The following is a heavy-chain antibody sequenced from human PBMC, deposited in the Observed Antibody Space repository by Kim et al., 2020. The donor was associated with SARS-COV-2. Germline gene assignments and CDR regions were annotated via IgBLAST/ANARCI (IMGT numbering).Heavy chain of an antibody. D-gene: IGHD5-18*01. V-gene: IGHV1-3*01. CDR1: GYTFTRYA. CDR3: VRAIVDTAMADYYYYGLDV. CDR2: INAGSGVT. J-gene: IGHJ6*02. Sequence: ASVKVSCKASGYTFTRYAMHWVRQAPGQRLEWMGWINAGSGVTKFSQKFQGRVTITRDTSASTAYMELSSLRSEDTALYYCVRAIVDTAMADYYYYGLDVWGQGTTVTVSS.